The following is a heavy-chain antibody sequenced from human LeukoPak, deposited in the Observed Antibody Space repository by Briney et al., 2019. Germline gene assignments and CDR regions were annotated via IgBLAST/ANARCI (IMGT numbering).Heavy chain of an antibody. CDR3: ARDSGGSSPFDY. CDR1: GFTLSSYE. Sequence: PGGSLRLSCAASGFTLSSYEMHWVRQAPGKGLEWVSHISSSGRTIYYADSVKGRFTISRDNARNSLYLQMNSLRAEDTAIYYCARDSGGSSPFDYWGQGTLVTVSS. D-gene: IGHD2-15*01. V-gene: IGHV3-48*03. J-gene: IGHJ4*02. CDR2: ISSSGRTI.